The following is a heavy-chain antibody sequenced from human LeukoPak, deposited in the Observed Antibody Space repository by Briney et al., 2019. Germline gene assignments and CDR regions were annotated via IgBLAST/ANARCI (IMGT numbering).Heavy chain of an antibody. CDR3: ARDFAYIVDY. D-gene: IGHD4-11*01. J-gene: IGHJ4*02. CDR1: GFXFSSYW. CDR2: IKHDGSEK. V-gene: IGHV3-7*05. Sequence: GGSLRLSCAASGFXFSSYWISWVRQAPGKGLEWVANIKHDGSEKYYVDSVKGRFTFSRDNTKNTLYLQMNSLRAEDTAVYYCARDFAYIVDYWGQGTLVTVSS.